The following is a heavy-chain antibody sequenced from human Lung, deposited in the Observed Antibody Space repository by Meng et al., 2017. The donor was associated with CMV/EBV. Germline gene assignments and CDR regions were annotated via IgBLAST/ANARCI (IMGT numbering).Heavy chain of an antibody. CDR1: GFTFSDHW. V-gene: IGHV3-7*01. CDR2: IKEDGSET. D-gene: IGHD2/OR15-2a*01. J-gene: IGHJ4*02. CDR3: ARLPIDSTFFMQEYYFDF. Sequence: GGSXRLXCEASGFTFSDHWMSWVRQAPGKGLEWVANIKEDGSETYYLESVKGRFTISRDNARKSLYLQMDSLRAEDTALYFCARLPIDSTFFMQEYYFDFXGQAXRVTVSS.